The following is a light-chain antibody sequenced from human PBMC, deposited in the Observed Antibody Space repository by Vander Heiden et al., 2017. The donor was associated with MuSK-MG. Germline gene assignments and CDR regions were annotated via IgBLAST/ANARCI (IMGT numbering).Light chain of an antibody. V-gene: IGKV3-20*01. Sequence: EIVLTQSPGTLSLSPGERATLSCRASQSVSSSYLAWYQQKPGQAPRLLIYGASSRATGIPDRFSGSGSGTDFTLTISRLEPEDFAVYYGQQYGKFGQGTKVEIK. CDR1: QSVSSSY. CDR2: GAS. J-gene: IGKJ1*01. CDR3: QQYGK.